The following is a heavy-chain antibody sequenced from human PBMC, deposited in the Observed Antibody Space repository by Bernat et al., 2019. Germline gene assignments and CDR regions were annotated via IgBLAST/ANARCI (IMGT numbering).Heavy chain of an antibody. CDR3: ASFGVCYTS. J-gene: IGHJ5*02. CDR1: GFIFRNAY. CDR2: IKEDGSET. V-gene: IGHV3-7*02. D-gene: IGHD3-10*01. Sequence: EVQLVESGGGLIQPGGSLRLSCEASGFIFRNAYMGWVRQAPGKGLEWVANIKEDGSETFYVDSVKGRFTISRDNAKNSLYLQMNSLRAEDTAVYYCASFGVCYTSWGQGTLVTVSS.